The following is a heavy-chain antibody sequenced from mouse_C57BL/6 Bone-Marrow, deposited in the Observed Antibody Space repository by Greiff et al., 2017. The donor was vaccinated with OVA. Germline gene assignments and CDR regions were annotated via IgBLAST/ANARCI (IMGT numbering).Heavy chain of an antibody. CDR1: GYTFTSSW. D-gene: IGHD1-1*01. J-gene: IGHJ4*01. V-gene: IGHV1-52*01. Sequence: QVQLQQPGAELVRPGSSVKLSCKASGYTFTSSWMHWVKQRPIQGLEWLGNIDPSDSETHSNQKFKDKATLTVDKSASTAYRQLSSLTSEDSAVYYCARYYGSSYDYAMDYWGQGTSVTVSS. CDR3: ARYYGSSYDYAMDY. CDR2: IDPSDSET.